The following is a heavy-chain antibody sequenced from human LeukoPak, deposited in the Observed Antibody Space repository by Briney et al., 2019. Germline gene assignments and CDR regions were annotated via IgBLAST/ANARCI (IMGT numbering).Heavy chain of an antibody. CDR3: ARGGSFGTYPFDY. CDR1: GFTFSEYW. CDR2: IKQDGSEK. J-gene: IGHJ4*02. Sequence: GGSLRLSCAASGFTFSEYWMSWVRQAPGKGLEWVAYIKQDGSEKYYMDSVKGRFTISRDNAKNSLYLQMNSLRAEDTAVYYCARGGSFGTYPFDYWGQGTLVTVSS. D-gene: IGHD2-15*01. V-gene: IGHV3-7*01.